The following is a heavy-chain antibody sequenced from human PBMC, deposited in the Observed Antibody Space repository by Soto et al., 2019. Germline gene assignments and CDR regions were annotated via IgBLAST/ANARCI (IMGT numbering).Heavy chain of an antibody. D-gene: IGHD3-10*01. CDR2: ISAYNGNT. CDR3: AREKPMVRGVITLSYYYYGMDV. Sequence: ASVKVSCKASGYTFTSYGISWVRQAPGQGLEWMGWISAYNGNTNYAQKLQGRVTMTTDTSTSTAYMELRSLRSDDTAVYYCAREKPMVRGVITLSYYYYGMDVWGQGTTVTVPS. J-gene: IGHJ6*02. V-gene: IGHV1-18*01. CDR1: GYTFTSYG.